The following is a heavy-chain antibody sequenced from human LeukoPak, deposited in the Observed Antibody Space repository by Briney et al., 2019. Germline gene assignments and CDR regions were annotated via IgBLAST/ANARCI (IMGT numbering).Heavy chain of an antibody. Sequence: PGGSLRLSCAASGFTFNDYYMSWIRQAPGKGLEWLSYINIGGTNTHYADSVKGRFTNSRDNAKKSLYLEMNNLRAEDTAVYYCATDGAGFDTWGQGVLVTVSS. J-gene: IGHJ5*02. CDR1: GFTFNDYY. CDR3: ATDGAGFDT. V-gene: IGHV3-11*01. CDR2: INIGGTNT.